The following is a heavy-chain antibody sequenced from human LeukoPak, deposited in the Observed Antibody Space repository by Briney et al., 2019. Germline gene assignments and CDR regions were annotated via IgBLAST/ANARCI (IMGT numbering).Heavy chain of an antibody. V-gene: IGHV4-61*02. D-gene: IGHD1-26*01. Sequence: SETLSLTCTVSGGSISSGSYYWSWIRQPAGKGLEWIGRIYTSGSTNYNPSLKSRVTISVDTSKNQFSLKLSSVTAADTAVYYCARDEKWERRDAFDIWGQGTMVTVSS. J-gene: IGHJ3*02. CDR3: ARDEKWERRDAFDI. CDR2: IYTSGST. CDR1: GGSISSGSYY.